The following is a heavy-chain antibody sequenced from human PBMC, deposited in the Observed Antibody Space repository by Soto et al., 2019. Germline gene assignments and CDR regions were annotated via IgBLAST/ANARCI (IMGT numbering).Heavy chain of an antibody. CDR2: IIPIFGTA. D-gene: IGHD6-13*01. CDR3: ARSGIAAAGHFDY. CDR1: GGTFSSYA. V-gene: IGHV1-69*13. J-gene: IGHJ4*02. Sequence: SVKVSCKASGGTFSSYAISWVLQAPGQGLEWMGGIIPIFGTANYAQKFQGRVTITADESTSTAYMELSSLRSEDTAVYYCARSGIAAAGHFDYWGQGTLVTVSS.